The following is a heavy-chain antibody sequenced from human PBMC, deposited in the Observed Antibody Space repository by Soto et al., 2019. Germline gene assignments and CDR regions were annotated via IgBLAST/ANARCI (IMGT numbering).Heavy chain of an antibody. CDR1: GFTFSSYA. CDR2: ISGSGGST. D-gene: IGHD5-18*01. J-gene: IGHJ6*02. V-gene: IGHV3-23*01. Sequence: GGSLRLSCATSGFTFSSYAMSWVRQAPGKGLEWVSAISGSGGSTYYADSVKGRFTISRDNSKNTLYLQMNSLRAEDTAVYYCAKDPGQLWSLYYYYGMDVWGQGTTVTVSS. CDR3: AKDPGQLWSLYYYYGMDV.